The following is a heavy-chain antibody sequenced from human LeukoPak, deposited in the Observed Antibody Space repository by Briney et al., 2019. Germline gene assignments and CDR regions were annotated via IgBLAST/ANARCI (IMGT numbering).Heavy chain of an antibody. V-gene: IGHV4-4*02. CDR3: ARVLRGGLEYFDY. Sequence: SETLSLTCAVSGGSISSNNWWSWVRQPPGKGLGWIGEIYHSGSTNYNPSLKSRVTISVDKSKNQFSLKLSSVTAADTAVYYCARVLRGGLEYFDYWGQGTLVTVSS. CDR1: GGSISSNNW. CDR2: IYHSGST. J-gene: IGHJ4*02.